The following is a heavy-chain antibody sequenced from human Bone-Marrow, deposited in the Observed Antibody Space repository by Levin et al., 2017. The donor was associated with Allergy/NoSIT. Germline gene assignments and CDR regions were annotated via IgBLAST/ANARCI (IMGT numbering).Heavy chain of an antibody. D-gene: IGHD6-13*01. CDR1: GYSFTSYW. CDR3: AFSSWQDNDAFDI. CDR2: IYPGDSDT. V-gene: IGHV5-51*01. J-gene: IGHJ3*02. Sequence: PGGSLRLSCKGSGYSFTSYWIGWVRQMPGKGLEWMGIIYPGDSDTRYSPSFQGQVTISADKSISTAYLQWSSLKASDTAMHYCAFSSWQDNDAFDIWGQGTMVTVSS.